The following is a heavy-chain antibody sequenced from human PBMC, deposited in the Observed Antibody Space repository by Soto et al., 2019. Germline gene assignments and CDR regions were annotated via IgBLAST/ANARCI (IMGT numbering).Heavy chain of an antibody. CDR2: ISAYNGNT. Sequence: ASVKVSCKASGYTFTSCGISWVRQAPGQGLEWMGWISAYNGNTNYAQKLQGRVTMTTDTSTSTACMEVRSLRSDDTAVYYCARDLTDILTGYLTYYYYYGMDVWGQGTTVTVSS. V-gene: IGHV1-18*01. D-gene: IGHD3-9*01. CDR3: ARDLTDILTGYLTYYYYYGMDV. CDR1: GYTFTSCG. J-gene: IGHJ6*02.